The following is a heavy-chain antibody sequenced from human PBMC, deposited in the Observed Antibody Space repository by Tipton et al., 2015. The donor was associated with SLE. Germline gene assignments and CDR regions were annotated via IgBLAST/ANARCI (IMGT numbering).Heavy chain of an antibody. Sequence: LTCTVSGGSISSYYWSWIRQPPGKGLEWIGYIYYSGSTNYNPPLKSRVTISVDTSKNQFSLKLSSVTAADTAVYYCARVERAARGFDYWGQGTLVTVSS. CDR2: IYYSGST. D-gene: IGHD6-13*01. J-gene: IGHJ4*02. V-gene: IGHV4-59*01. CDR1: GGSISSYY. CDR3: ARVERAARGFDY.